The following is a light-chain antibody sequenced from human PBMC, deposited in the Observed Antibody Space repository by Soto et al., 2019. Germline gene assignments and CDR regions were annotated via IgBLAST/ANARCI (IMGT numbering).Light chain of an antibody. CDR3: HQYNRYSPWT. J-gene: IGKJ1*01. CDR1: QSISGW. CDR2: KAS. Sequence: DIQMTQSPSTLSASVGDRVTITCRASQSISGWLAWYQQKPGKAPNLLIYKASNLESGVPSRFSGSGSGTEFTLTISSLQPDDFATYYCHQYNRYSPWTFGQGTKVDIK. V-gene: IGKV1-5*03.